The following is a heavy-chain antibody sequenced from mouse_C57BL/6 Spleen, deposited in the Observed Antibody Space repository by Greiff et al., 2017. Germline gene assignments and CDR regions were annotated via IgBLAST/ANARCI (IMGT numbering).Heavy chain of an antibody. J-gene: IGHJ2*01. CDR1: GFTFSSYG. CDR3: ARQRDGYLHYFDY. Sequence: EVMLVESGGDLVKPGGSLKLSCAASGFTFSSYGMSWVRQTPDKRLEWVATISSGGSYTYYPDSVKGRFTISRDNAKNTLYLQMSSLKSEDTAMYYCARQRDGYLHYFDYWGQGTTLTVSS. CDR2: ISSGGSYT. D-gene: IGHD2-3*01. V-gene: IGHV5-6*01.